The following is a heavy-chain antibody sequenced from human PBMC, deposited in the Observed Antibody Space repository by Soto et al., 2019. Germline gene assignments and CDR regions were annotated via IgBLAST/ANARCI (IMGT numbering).Heavy chain of an antibody. CDR2: ISSSSSYI. CDR3: ARESGSVELRFLEWLSYYFDY. V-gene: IGHV3-21*01. CDR1: GFTFSSYS. Sequence: GGSLRLSCAASGFTFSSYSMNWVRQAPGKGLEWVSSISSSSSYIYYAGSVKGRFTISRDNAKNSLYLQMNSLRAEDTAVYYCARESGSVELRFLEWLSYYFDYWGQGTLVTVSS. J-gene: IGHJ4*02. D-gene: IGHD3-3*01.